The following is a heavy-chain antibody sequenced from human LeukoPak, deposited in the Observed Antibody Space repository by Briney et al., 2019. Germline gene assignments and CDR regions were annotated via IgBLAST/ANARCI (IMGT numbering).Heavy chain of an antibody. CDR1: GGSFSGYY. J-gene: IGHJ4*02. Sequence: SETLSLTCAVYGGSFSGYYWSWIRQPPGEGLEWIGEINHSGSTNYNPSLKSRVTISVDTSKNQFSLKLSSVTAADTAVYYCARGVVGATVPVHWGQGTLVTVSS. CDR2: INHSGST. V-gene: IGHV4-34*01. CDR3: ARGVVGATVPVH. D-gene: IGHD1-26*01.